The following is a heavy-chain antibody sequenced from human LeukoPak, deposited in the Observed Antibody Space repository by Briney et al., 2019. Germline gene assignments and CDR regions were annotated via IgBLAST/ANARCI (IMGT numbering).Heavy chain of an antibody. CDR1: GFIFSDYY. Sequence: GGSLKLSCAASGFIFSDYYMSWIRQAPGKGLEWISYINGGGTNTHYADSVKGRFSISRDNAKNSLYLQMNSLSAEDTAIYYCARDGAGLDPWGQGVLVTVSS. J-gene: IGHJ5*02. CDR2: INGGGTNT. CDR3: ARDGAGLDP. V-gene: IGHV3-11*01.